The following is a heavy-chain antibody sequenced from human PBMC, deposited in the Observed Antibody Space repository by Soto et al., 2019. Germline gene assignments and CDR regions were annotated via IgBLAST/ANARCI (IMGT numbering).Heavy chain of an antibody. D-gene: IGHD3-22*01. CDR1: GYTFTAYG. CDR3: ARELDTESSAYYSFAF. V-gene: IGHV1-18*01. J-gene: IGHJ4*02. CDR2: VSTNDDRT. Sequence: QVQMVQSGPEVKMPRASVKVSCKTSGYTFTAYGLAWLRQAPGQRPEWMGWVSTNDDRTNYARKFQGRVTMTTDRFTTTAAMELRSLGGDDTAVYYCARELDTESSAYYSFAFWGQGTLVTVSS.